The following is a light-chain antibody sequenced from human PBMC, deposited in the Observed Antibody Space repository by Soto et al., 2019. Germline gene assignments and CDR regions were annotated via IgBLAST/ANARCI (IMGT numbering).Light chain of an antibody. Sequence: DIQMTQSPSSVSASVGDRVTITCRASQDIGSWLAWYQQKPGKAPDLLIYAASNLQSGVPSRFYGSGSGADFTLTISILQPEDFATYYCQHRDSFPITFGQGTRLEMK. V-gene: IGKV1-12*01. J-gene: IGKJ5*01. CDR2: AAS. CDR1: QDIGSW. CDR3: QHRDSFPIT.